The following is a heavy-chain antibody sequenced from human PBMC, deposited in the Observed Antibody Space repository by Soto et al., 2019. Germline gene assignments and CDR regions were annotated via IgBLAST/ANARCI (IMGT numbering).Heavy chain of an antibody. CDR2: IWYDGSNK. CDR3: ARDSSSGYHDY. CDR1: GFTFSSDG. D-gene: IGHD3-22*01. V-gene: IGHV3-33*01. Sequence: PGGSLRLSCAASGFTFSSDGMHWVRQAPDKGLEWVAVIWYDGSNKYYADSVKGRFTISRDNSKNTLYLQMNSLRAEDTAVYYCARDSSSGYHDYWGQGTLVTVSS. J-gene: IGHJ4*02.